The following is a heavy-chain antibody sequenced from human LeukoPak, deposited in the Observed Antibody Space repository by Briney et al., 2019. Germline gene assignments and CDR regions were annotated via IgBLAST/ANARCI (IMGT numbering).Heavy chain of an antibody. D-gene: IGHD3-10*01. Sequence: SETLSLTCAVSGGSISENYWSWLRQPPGKGLEWIAYVSYSGDTNYNPSLKSRVTISRDTSKNQFSLKLSFVIAADTAVYYCARHWGVGLYYFDYWGQGTLVTVSS. CDR1: GGSISENY. CDR3: ARHWGVGLYYFDY. J-gene: IGHJ4*02. CDR2: VSYSGDT. V-gene: IGHV4-59*08.